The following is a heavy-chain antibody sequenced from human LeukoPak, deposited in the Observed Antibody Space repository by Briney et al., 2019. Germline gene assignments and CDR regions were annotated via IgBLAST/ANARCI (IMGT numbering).Heavy chain of an antibody. V-gene: IGHV3-48*01. Sequence: GGSLRLSCAASGFTFSSHSMNWVRRTPGKGLEWVSYISSGSSARYYADSVKGRFTISRDDARNSPYLQMNSLRAEDTAVYYCARMSGSRLPGYWGQGTLVTVSS. CDR3: ARMSGSRLPGY. CDR1: GFTFSSHS. CDR2: ISSGSSAR. J-gene: IGHJ4*02. D-gene: IGHD3-3*01.